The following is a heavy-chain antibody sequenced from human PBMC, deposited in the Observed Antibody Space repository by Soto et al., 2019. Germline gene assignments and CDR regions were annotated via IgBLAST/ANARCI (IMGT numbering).Heavy chain of an antibody. CDR2: IIPIFGTA. J-gene: IGHJ6*02. D-gene: IGHD2-2*01. CDR3: ASPSGYCSSTSCYRPKFYYYYGMDV. V-gene: IGHV1-69*06. Sequence: QVQLVQSGAEVKKPGSSVKVSCKASGGTFSSYAISWWRQATGQGLEWMVGIIPIFGTANYAQKFQGRVTITADKSTSPAYLELSSLGSEDKAVYYCASPSGYCSSTSCYRPKFYYYYGMDVWGQGTTVTGSS. CDR1: GGTFSSYA.